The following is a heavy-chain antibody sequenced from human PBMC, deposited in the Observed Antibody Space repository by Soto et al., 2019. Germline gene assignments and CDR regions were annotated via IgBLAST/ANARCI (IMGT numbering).Heavy chain of an antibody. CDR1: GFSFNRFA. CDR2: ISSDGSDE. V-gene: IGHV3-30*18. J-gene: IGHJ4*02. D-gene: IGHD3-22*01. Sequence: GGSLRLSCAASGFSFNRFATHFVRQAPGKGLDWVARISSDGSDEMYGDSVKGRFTISRDNSKNRLYLQMNNLRVEDTALYFCAKDRVPVGSVVIIPYYLEVWGRGTLVPVSS. CDR3: AKDRVPVGSVVIIPYYLEV.